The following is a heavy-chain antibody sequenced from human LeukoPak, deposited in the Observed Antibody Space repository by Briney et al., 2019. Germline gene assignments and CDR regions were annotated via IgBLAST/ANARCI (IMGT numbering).Heavy chain of an antibody. Sequence: PSETLSLTCAVSGGSISSSNWWRWVRQPPGKGLEWIGEIYHSGSTNYNPSLKSRVTISVDKSKNQFSLKLSSVTAADTAVYYCARRYCSGGSCYEIDYWGQGTLVTVSS. CDR1: GGSISSSNW. J-gene: IGHJ4*02. CDR3: ARRYCSGGSCYEIDY. CDR2: IYHSGST. D-gene: IGHD2-15*01. V-gene: IGHV4-4*02.